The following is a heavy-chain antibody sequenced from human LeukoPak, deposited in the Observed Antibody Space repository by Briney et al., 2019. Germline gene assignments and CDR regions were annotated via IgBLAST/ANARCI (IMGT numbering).Heavy chain of an antibody. Sequence: GRSLRLSCAASGFTFSSYGMHWVRQAPGKGLEWVAVISYDGSNKYYADSVKGRFTISRDNSKNTLYLQMNSLRAEDTAVYYCAREGGHYDILTGSSYYFDYWGQGTLVTVSS. CDR2: ISYDGSNK. CDR3: AREGGHYDILTGSSYYFDY. J-gene: IGHJ4*02. CDR1: GFTFSSYG. V-gene: IGHV3-30*03. D-gene: IGHD3-9*01.